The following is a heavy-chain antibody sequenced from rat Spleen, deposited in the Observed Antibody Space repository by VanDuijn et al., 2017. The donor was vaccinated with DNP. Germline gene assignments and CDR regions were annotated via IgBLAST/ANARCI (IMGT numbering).Heavy chain of an antibody. D-gene: IGHD2-3*01. CDR2: INPDGSTT. Sequence: EVQLVESGGGLVQPGRSMKLSCAASRFSFSSFAMAWIRQAPGKGLEWVATINPDGSTTYYPDTVKGRFMISKDDARNTGYLQMNNLRSEDTAMYYCSSGGPDMIQGNWFAYWGQGTLVTVSS. CDR1: RFSFSSFA. CDR3: SSGGPDMIQGNWFAY. V-gene: IGHV5-35*01. J-gene: IGHJ3*01.